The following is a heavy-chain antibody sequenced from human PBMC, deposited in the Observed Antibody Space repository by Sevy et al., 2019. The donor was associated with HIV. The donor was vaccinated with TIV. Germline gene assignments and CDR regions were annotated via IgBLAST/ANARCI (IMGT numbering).Heavy chain of an antibody. CDR1: GFTFNSYI. V-gene: IGHV3-23*01. J-gene: IGHJ5*02. Sequence: GGSLRLSCAASGFTFNSYIMSWVRQAPGKGLEWVSAISGSGGYTYYADSVKGRFTISRDNSKKTLDLQMNSLRAEDTAVYYCAKEDLRGFDPWGQGTLVTVSS. D-gene: IGHD3-10*01. CDR3: AKEDLRGFDP. CDR2: ISGSGGYT.